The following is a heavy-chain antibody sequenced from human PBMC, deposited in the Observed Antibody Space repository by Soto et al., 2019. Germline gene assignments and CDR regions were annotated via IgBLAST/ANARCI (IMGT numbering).Heavy chain of an antibody. Sequence: SQTLSLTCVISGDSVSSNSAAWNWIRQSPSRGLEWLGRTYYRSKWYNDYAVSVKSRITINPDTSKNQFSLQLNSVTPEDTAVYYCARDFRSLVAATTEYYYYMDVWGKGTTVTVSS. D-gene: IGHD2-15*01. V-gene: IGHV6-1*01. CDR1: GDSVSSNSAA. CDR2: TYYRSKWYN. J-gene: IGHJ6*03. CDR3: ARDFRSLVAATTEYYYYMDV.